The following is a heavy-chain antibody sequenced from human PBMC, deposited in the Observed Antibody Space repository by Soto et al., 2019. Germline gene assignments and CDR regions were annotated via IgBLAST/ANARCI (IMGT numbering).Heavy chain of an antibody. V-gene: IGHV4-59*08. J-gene: IGHJ5*02. CDR1: GGSISSYY. CDR3: ARLVFFYQLRSNWYVP. CDR2: IYYSGST. D-gene: IGHD2-2*01. Sequence: SETLSLTCTASGGSISSYYWSWIRQPPGKGLEWIGYIYYSGSTNYNPSLKSRVTISVDTSKNQFSLKLSSVTAADTAVYYCARLVFFYQLRSNWYVPSGQARLVPVPS.